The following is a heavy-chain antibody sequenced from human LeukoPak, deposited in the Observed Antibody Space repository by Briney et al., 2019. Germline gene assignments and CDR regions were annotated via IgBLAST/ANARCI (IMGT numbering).Heavy chain of an antibody. V-gene: IGHV3-74*01. J-gene: IGHJ4*02. CDR3: AKDAEIHYDFWSGPYFDY. Sequence: GGSLRLSCAASGLAFSAYKMHWVRQAPRKGLVWVSRISTDGYTTDYADFVQGRFTASRDNTKNTWSLEMNSLRAEDTAVYYCAKDAEIHYDFWSGPYFDYWGQGTLVTVSS. CDR1: GLAFSAYK. CDR2: ISTDGYTT. D-gene: IGHD3-3*01.